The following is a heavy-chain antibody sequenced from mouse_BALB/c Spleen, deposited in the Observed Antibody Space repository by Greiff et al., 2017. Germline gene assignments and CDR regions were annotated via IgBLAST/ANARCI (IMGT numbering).Heavy chain of an antibody. V-gene: IGHV5-17*02. CDR1: GFTFSSFG. D-gene: IGHD2-12*01. CDR2: ISSGSSTI. CDR3: ARRELGMDY. Sequence: EVQLVESGGGLVQPGGSRKLSCAASGFTFSSFGMHWVRQAPEKGLEWVAYISSGSSTIYYADTVKGRFTISRDNPKNTLFLQMTSLRSEDTAMYYCARRELGMDYWGQGTSVTVSS. J-gene: IGHJ4*01.